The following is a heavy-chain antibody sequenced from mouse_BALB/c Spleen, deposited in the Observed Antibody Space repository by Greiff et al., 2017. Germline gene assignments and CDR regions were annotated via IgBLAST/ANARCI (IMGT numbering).Heavy chain of an antibody. Sequence: EVQLQQSGAELVKPGASVKLSCTASGFNIKDTYMHWVKQRPEQGLEWIGRIDPANGNTKYDPKFQGKATITADTSSNTAYLQLSSLTSEDTAVYYCAREGYDDGVWFAYWGQGTLVTVSA. CDR3: AREGYDDGVWFAY. V-gene: IGHV14-3*02. CDR2: IDPANGNT. J-gene: IGHJ3*01. D-gene: IGHD2-2*01. CDR1: GFNIKDTY.